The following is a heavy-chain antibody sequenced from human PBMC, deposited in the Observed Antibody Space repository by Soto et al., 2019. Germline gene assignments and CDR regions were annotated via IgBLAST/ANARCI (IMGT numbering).Heavy chain of an antibody. CDR1: GYTFTSHY. CDR2: INPRAGST. CDR3: ARGRSSQEMIYDYACDN. J-gene: IGHJ3*02. Sequence: ASVKVSCKTSGYTFTSHYMHWVRQAPGQGLEWMGIINPRAGSTSYSQKFQGRVTMTRDTSATTFHMELSSLRSEDTAVYYCARGRSSQEMIYDYACDNWGHGTMVTVSS. V-gene: IGHV1-46*01. D-gene: IGHD3-16*01.